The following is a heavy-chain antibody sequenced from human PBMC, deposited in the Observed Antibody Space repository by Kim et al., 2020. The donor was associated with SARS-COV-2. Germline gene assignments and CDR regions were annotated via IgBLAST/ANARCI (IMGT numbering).Heavy chain of an antibody. D-gene: IGHD1-1*01. J-gene: IGHJ4*02. CDR1: EFNFSSYW. V-gene: IGHV3-74*01. Sequence: GGSLRLSCAASEFNFSSYWMHWVRQAPGKGLMWVSRIKSDGSITTYADSVKGRFTISRDNAKNTLYLQMNSLRAEDTAVYYCARGKLERIFDYWGQGTLVTVSS. CDR3: ARGKLERIFDY. CDR2: IKSDGSIT.